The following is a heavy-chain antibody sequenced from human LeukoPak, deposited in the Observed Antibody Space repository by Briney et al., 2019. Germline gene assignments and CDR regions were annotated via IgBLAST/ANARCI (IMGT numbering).Heavy chain of an antibody. V-gene: IGHV1-69*06. CDR2: IIPIFGTA. D-gene: IGHD2-2*01. J-gene: IGHJ4*02. CDR1: GGTFSSYA. Sequence: SVKVSCKASGGTFSSYAISWVRQAPGQGLEWMGGIIPIFGTANYAQKFQGRVTITADKSTSTAYMELSSLRSEDTAVYYCARDSGADNVVVPAASDYWGQGTLVTVSS. CDR3: ARDSGADNVVVPAASDY.